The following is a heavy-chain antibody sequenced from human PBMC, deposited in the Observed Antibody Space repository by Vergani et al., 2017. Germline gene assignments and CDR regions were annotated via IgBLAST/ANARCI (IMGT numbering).Heavy chain of an antibody. CDR2: ISSSSSYI. J-gene: IGHJ5*02. CDR3: ARDRAPTYYYDSSGWSP. V-gene: IGHV3-21*01. Sequence: EVQLVESGGGLVKPGGSLRLSCAASGFTFSSYSMNWVRQAPGKGLEWVSSISSSSSYIYYADSVKGRFTISRDNAKNSLYLQMNSLRAEDTAVYYCARDRAPTYYYDSSGWSPWGQGTLVTVSS. D-gene: IGHD3-22*01. CDR1: GFTFSSYS.